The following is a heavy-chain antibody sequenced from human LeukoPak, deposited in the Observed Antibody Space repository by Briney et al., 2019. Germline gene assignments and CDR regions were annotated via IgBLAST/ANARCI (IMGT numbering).Heavy chain of an antibody. J-gene: IGHJ6*03. V-gene: IGHV3-30*02. CDR2: IRYDGSNK. CDR3: ARNRGDYDYYYYYMDV. D-gene: IGHD4-17*01. Sequence: GGSLRLSCAASGFTFSSYGMHWVRQAPGKGLEWVPFIRYDGSNKYYADSVKGRFTISRDNSKNTLYLQMNSLRAEDTAVYYCARNRGDYDYYYYYMDVWGKGTTVTVSS. CDR1: GFTFSSYG.